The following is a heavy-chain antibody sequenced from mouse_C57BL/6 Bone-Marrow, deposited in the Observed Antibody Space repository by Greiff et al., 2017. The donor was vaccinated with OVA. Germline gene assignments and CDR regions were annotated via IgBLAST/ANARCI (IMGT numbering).Heavy chain of an antibody. CDR1: GYTFTSYW. CDR3: VYSNPWFAY. CDR2: IHPNSGST. V-gene: IGHV1-64*01. J-gene: IGHJ3*01. Sequence: QVQLQQPGAELVKPGASVKLSCKASGYTFTSYWMHWVKQRPGQGLEWIGMIHPNSGSTNYNEKFKSKATLTVDKSSNTAYMQLSSLTSEDSAVDYCVYSNPWFAYWGQGTLVTVSA. D-gene: IGHD2-5*01.